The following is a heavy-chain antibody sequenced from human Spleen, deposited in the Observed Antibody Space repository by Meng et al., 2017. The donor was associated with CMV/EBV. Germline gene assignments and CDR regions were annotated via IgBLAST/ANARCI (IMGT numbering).Heavy chain of an antibody. CDR2: IRYDGSNK. Sequence: GESLKISCAASGFTFSTYGMHWVRQAPGKGLEWVAFIRYDGSNKYYADSVKGRFTISRDNSKNTLYLQMNSLRAEDTAVYYCAKAEGASYDFWSGYHYYYGMDVWGQGTLVTVS. CDR1: GFTFSTYG. D-gene: IGHD3-3*01. J-gene: IGHJ6*02. V-gene: IGHV3-30*02. CDR3: AKAEGASYDFWSGYHYYYGMDV.